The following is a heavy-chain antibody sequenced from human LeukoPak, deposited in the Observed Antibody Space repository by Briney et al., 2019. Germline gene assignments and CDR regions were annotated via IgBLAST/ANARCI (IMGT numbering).Heavy chain of an antibody. D-gene: IGHD6-19*01. V-gene: IGHV3-72*01. CDR2: IRKRPNSYTT. CDR3: ARVSTTVAGSDYLDY. CDR1: GFTFSDHF. J-gene: IGHJ4*02. Sequence: GGSLRLSCAASGFTFSDHFMDWARQAPGKGLEWVGRIRKRPNSYTTEYAASVQGRFAISRDDSKNSLYLQMNSLKTEDTAVYYCARVSTTVAGSDYLDYWGQGAQATISS.